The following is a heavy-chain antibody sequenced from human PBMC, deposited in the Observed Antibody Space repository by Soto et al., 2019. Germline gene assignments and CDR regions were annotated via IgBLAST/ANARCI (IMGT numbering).Heavy chain of an antibody. CDR3: ATLRGYFSGGSCYAYNWFDP. Sequence: GASVKVSCKASGYTFTSYDINWVRQATGQGLEWMGWMNPNSGNTGYAQKFQGRVTMTRNTSISTAYMELSSLRSEDTAVYYCATLRGYFSGGSCYAYNWFDPWGQGTLVTVAS. CDR2: MNPNSGNT. J-gene: IGHJ5*02. V-gene: IGHV1-8*01. D-gene: IGHD2-15*01. CDR1: GYTFTSYD.